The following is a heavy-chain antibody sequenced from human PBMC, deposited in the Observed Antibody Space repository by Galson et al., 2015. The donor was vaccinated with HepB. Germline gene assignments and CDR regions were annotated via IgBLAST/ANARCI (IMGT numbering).Heavy chain of an antibody. V-gene: IGHV3-48*04. CDR2: ISSSSTTI. CDR1: TFIFSTYS. D-gene: IGHD3-16*02. J-gene: IGHJ4*02. Sequence: LRLSCAASTFIFSTYSMNWVRQAPGKGLEWVSYISSSSTTIYYADSLRGRFTISRDNAKNSLYLQMNSLRAEDTAVYYCARDYRSGSDFDYWGQGTLVTVSS. CDR3: ARDYRSGSDFDY.